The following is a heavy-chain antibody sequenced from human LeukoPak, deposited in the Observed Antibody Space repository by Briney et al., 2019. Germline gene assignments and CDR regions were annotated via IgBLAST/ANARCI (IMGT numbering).Heavy chain of an antibody. CDR1: GGSISSYY. CDR2: IYTSGST. CDR3: ARGPWDYDSSGYYNWYFDL. V-gene: IGHV4-4*07. Sequence: SVTLSLTCTVSGGSISSYYWSWIRQPAGKGLEWIGRIYTSGSTNYNPSLKSRVTMSVDTSKNQFSLKLSSVTAADTAVYYCARGPWDYDSSGYYNWYFDLWGRGTLVTVSS. J-gene: IGHJ2*01. D-gene: IGHD3-22*01.